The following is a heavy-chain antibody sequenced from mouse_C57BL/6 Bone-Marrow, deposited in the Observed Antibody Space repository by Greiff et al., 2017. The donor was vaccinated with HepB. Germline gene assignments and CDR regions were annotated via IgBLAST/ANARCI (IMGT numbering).Heavy chain of an antibody. CDR2: FYPVSGSI. J-gene: IGHJ1*03. D-gene: IGHD1-1*01. CDR1: GYTFTEYT. V-gene: IGHV1-62-2*01. Sequence: QVQLQQSGAELVKPGASVKLSCKASGYTFTEYTIHWVKQRSGQGLEWIGWFYPVSGSIKYNEKFKDKATLTADKSSSTVYMELSRLTSEDSAVYFCARHGRLYYYGSSPWYFDVWGTGTTVTVSS. CDR3: ARHGRLYYYGSSPWYFDV.